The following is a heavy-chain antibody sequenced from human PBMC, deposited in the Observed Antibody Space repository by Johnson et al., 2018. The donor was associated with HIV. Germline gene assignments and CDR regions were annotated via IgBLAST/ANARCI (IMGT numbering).Heavy chain of an antibody. V-gene: IGHV3-73*01. D-gene: IGHD6-13*01. CDR1: GFTFSGSA. J-gene: IGHJ3*02. Sequence: VQLVESGGGVVQPGRSLRLSCAASGFTFSGSAMHWVRQASGKGLEWVGRIRSNANSYATAYAASVKGRFTISRDDSKNTAYLQMNSLKTEDTAVYFCTTCFSLVSVAFEIWGQGTLVTVSS. CDR2: IRSNANSYAT. CDR3: TTCFSLVSVAFEI.